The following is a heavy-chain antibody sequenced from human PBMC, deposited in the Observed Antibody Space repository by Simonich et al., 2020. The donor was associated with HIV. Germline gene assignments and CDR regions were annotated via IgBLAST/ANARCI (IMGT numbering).Heavy chain of an antibody. CDR1: GFTFSSYS. CDR2: ISSSSSYI. J-gene: IGHJ4*02. V-gene: IGHV3-21*01. Sequence: EVQLVESGGGLVKPGGSLRLSCAASGFTFSSYSMNWVRQAPGKGLEWVSSISSSSSYIYYADSVKGRFTISRDNAKNSLYLQMNSPRAEDTAVYYCARDGRKGSSTSCSDYWGQGTLVTVSS. CDR3: ARDGRKGSSTSCSDY. D-gene: IGHD2-2*01.